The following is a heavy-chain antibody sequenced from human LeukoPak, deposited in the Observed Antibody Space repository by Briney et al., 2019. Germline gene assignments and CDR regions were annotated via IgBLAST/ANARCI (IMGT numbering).Heavy chain of an antibody. Sequence: SETLSLTCAVSGYSISSGYYWGWIRQPPEKGLEWIGSIYHSGSTYYNPSPKSRVTISVDTSKNQFSLKLSSVTAADTAVYYCARHRNDFWSGYLNYWGQGTLVTVSS. J-gene: IGHJ4*02. CDR2: IYHSGST. D-gene: IGHD3-3*01. V-gene: IGHV4-38-2*01. CDR3: ARHRNDFWSGYLNY. CDR1: GYSISSGYY.